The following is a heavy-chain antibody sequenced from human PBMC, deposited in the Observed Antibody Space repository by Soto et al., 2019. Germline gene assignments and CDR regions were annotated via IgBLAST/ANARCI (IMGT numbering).Heavy chain of an antibody. J-gene: IGHJ3*01. D-gene: IGHD2-21*02. CDR3: AEGFSVGVTVRRPDEAFDV. CDR2: ISGGGGST. Sequence: EVQLLESGGGLVQPGGSLRLSCAASGFTFGNFGMNWVRQAPGKGLEWVSGISGGGGSTYYADSVKGRFTISRDPSKKAIFLEMNSLGAEETAVYYWAEGFSVGVTVRRPDEAFDVWGQGTLVTVSS. CDR1: GFTFGNFG. V-gene: IGHV3-23*01.